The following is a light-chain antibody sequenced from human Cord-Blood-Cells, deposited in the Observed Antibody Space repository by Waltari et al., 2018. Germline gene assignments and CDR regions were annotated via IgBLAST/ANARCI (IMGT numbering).Light chain of an antibody. V-gene: IGKV1-5*03. CDR1: QSISSW. J-gene: IGKJ4*01. CDR2: KAS. Sequence: DIQMPQSLSTLSASVGDRVTITCRASQSISSWLAWYQQKPGKAPKLLIYKASSLESGVPSRFSGSGSGTEFTLTISSLQPDDFATYYCQQYNSYPTFGGGTKVEIK. CDR3: QQYNSYPT.